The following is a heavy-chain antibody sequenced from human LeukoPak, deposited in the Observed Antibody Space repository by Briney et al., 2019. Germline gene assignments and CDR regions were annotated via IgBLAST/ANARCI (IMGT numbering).Heavy chain of an antibody. CDR3: ARGLYSYGYQAYYYMDV. Sequence: SETLSLTCTVSGGSISSSSYYWGWIRQPPGKGLEWIGEINHSGSTNYNPSLKSRVTISVDTSKNQFSLKLSSVTAADTAVYYCARGLYSYGYQAYYYMDVWGKGTTVTVSS. CDR1: GGSISSSSYY. V-gene: IGHV4-39*07. D-gene: IGHD5-18*01. CDR2: INHSGST. J-gene: IGHJ6*03.